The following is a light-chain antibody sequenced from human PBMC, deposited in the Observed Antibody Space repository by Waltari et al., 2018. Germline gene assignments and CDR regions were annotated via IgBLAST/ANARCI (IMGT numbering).Light chain of an antibody. V-gene: IGLV2-14*03. Sequence: QSALTQPASVSGSPGQSITLSSPGTSGDVGGYNYVSWYQQHPGKAPKLMIYDVINRPSGVSNRFSGSKSGNTASLTISGLQAEDEADYYCCSYTSSNTYVFGTGTKVTVL. J-gene: IGLJ1*01. CDR3: CSYTSSNTYV. CDR1: SGDVGGYNY. CDR2: DVI.